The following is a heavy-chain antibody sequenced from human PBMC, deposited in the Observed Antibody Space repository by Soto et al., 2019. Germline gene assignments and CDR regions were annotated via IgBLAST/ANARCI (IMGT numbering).Heavy chain of an antibody. CDR2: ISSSSSTI. CDR3: AREGYSSGYYYYYGMDV. V-gene: IGHV3-48*01. CDR1: GFTFSSYN. D-gene: IGHD3-22*01. Sequence: PGGSLRLSCGASGFTFSSYNMNWVRQAPGKGLEWVSCISSSSSTIYYADSVKGRFTISRDNAKNSLYLQMNSLRAEDTAVYYCAREGYSSGYYYYYGMDVWGQGTTVTVSS. J-gene: IGHJ6*02.